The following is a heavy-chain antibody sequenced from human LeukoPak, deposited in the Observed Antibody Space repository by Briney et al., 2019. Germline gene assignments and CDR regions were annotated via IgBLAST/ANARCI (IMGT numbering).Heavy chain of an antibody. CDR3: ASQYTSSRIFDD. Sequence: GGSLRLSCAASGFTFSSYAMHWVRQAPGKGLEWVAVISYDGSNKYYADSVKGRFTISRDNSKNTLYLQMNSLRAEDTAVYFCASQYTSSRIFDDWGQGTLVTVSS. J-gene: IGHJ4*02. CDR2: ISYDGSNK. CDR1: GFTFSSYA. V-gene: IGHV3-30*04. D-gene: IGHD6-13*01.